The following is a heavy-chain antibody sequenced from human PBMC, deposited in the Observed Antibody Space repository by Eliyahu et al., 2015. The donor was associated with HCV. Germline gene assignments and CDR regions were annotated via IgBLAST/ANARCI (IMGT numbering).Heavy chain of an antibody. CDR3: AKVGPDYCGSTSCPIEY. CDR1: AFTFXSYA. J-gene: IGHJ4*02. CDR2: XSGSGGST. V-gene: IGHV3-23*01. D-gene: IGHD2-2*01. Sequence: EVQLLESGGRLVQPGGSLXLSCAAXAFTFXSYAMXWVRQAPGKGXEWVXIXSGSGGSTYYADSVEGRFTISRDNSKNTLYLQMHSLRAEDTAVYYCAKVGPDYCGSTSCPIEYWGQGTLVTVSS.